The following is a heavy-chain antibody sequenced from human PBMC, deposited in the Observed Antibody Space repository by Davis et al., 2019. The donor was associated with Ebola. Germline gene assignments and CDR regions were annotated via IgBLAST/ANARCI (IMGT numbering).Heavy chain of an antibody. D-gene: IGHD5-18*01. Sequence: PGGSLRLSCAASGFTFSSYDMSWVRQAPGKGLEWVSGIGGSGGSTYYADSVKGRFSISRDNSENMLYLQMNTLRADDTAVYYCAKPYQAYSFGYIYRYFDLWGRGTLVTVSS. J-gene: IGHJ2*01. V-gene: IGHV3-23*01. CDR3: AKPYQAYSFGYIYRYFDL. CDR2: IGGSGGST. CDR1: GFTFSSYD.